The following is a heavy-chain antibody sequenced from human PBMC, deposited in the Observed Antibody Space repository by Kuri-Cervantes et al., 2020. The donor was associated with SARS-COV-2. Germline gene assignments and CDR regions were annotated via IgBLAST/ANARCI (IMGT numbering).Heavy chain of an antibody. D-gene: IGHD3-16*01. J-gene: IGHJ5*02. CDR1: GYSFTTYC. CDR3: ARRFGTNWFDL. Sequence: GGSLRLSCKASGYSFTTYCIAWVRQKPGKGLEWMGTICPYDSTTTYGPSFQGQVTISADKSVDTAYLQWNNLRAADTAIYYCARRFGTNWFDLWGQGTLGTVSS. V-gene: IGHV5-51*01. CDR2: ICPYDSTT.